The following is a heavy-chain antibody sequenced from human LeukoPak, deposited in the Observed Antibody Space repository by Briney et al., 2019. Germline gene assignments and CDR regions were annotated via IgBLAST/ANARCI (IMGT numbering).Heavy chain of an antibody. CDR1: GFTFSSYW. D-gene: IGHD1-26*01. Sequence: PGGSLRLSCAASGFTFSSYWMSWVRQAPGKGLEWVANIKQDGSEKYYVDSVKGRFTISKDNAKNSLYLQMNSLRAEDTAVYYCARDKGGDYFDYRGQGNLVTVSS. J-gene: IGHJ4*02. CDR3: ARDKGGDYFDY. V-gene: IGHV3-7*01. CDR2: IKQDGSEK.